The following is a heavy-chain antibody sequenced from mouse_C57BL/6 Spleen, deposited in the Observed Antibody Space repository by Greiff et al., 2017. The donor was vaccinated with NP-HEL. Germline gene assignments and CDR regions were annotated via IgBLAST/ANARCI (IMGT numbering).Heavy chain of an antibody. CDR1: GYSFTDYN. V-gene: IGHV1-39*01. D-gene: IGHD1-1*01. J-gene: IGHJ2*01. CDR2: INPNYGTT. CDR3: ARSHYYNGSSYATFIDY. Sequence: VQLQQSGPELVEPGASVKISCKASGYSFTDYNLNWVKPSNGKSLEWIGVINPNYGTTSYYQQFKGKATLPVDQSSSTAYMQLNSLTSEDSAVYYCARSHYYNGSSYATFIDYWGQGTTLTVSS.